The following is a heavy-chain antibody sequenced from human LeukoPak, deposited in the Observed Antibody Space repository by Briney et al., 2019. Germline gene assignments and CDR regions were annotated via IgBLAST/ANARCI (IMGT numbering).Heavy chain of an antibody. CDR2: IIPMIGAL. D-gene: IGHD1-26*01. CDR3: ARDQKVGATPYFGMDV. V-gene: IGHV1-69*08. CDR1: GDTFSDYT. Sequence: SVKVSCKASGDTFSDYTVSWVRQAPGQGLEWMGRIIPMIGALKYAQKFQGRVTITADKSTSTAYMEVNSLKSEDTAVYYCARDQKVGATPYFGMDVWGRGTTVTVSS. J-gene: IGHJ6*02.